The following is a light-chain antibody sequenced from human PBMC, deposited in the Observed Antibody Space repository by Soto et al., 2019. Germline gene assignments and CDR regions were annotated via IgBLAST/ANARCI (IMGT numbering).Light chain of an antibody. CDR1: RTDVDGYDY. Sequence: QSVLTQPASVSGSPGQSIAISCTGVRTDVDGYDYVSWYQQHPGQAPQLIIYGVYNRPSGVSHRFSGSKSGDTASLTFSGLLAVDYADYSCTTYINSPPLYVFGTGTKDTDL. CDR3: TTYINSPPLYV. V-gene: IGLV2-14*03. J-gene: IGLJ1*01. CDR2: GVY.